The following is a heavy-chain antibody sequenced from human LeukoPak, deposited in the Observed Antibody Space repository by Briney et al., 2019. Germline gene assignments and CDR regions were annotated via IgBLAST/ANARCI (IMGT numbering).Heavy chain of an antibody. J-gene: IGHJ4*02. CDR1: GGSFSGYY. Sequence: KPSETLSLTCAVYGGSFSGYYWSWVRQHPGKGLEWIGYIHPTGNTYSNPSLESRVSISADTSKNQFSLKLTSVTAADTAVYFCARGRDDSKAGTDWGQGALVTVSS. CDR3: ARGRDDSKAGTD. V-gene: IGHV4-34*01. D-gene: IGHD1-14*01. CDR2: IHPTGNT.